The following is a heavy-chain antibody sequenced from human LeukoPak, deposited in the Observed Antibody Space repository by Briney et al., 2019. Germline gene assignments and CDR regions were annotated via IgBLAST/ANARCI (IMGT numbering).Heavy chain of an antibody. CDR2: IIPFFGRA. Sequence: GASVKVSCKASGGTFSSYGISWVRQAPGQGLEWMGGIIPFFGRADYAQKFQGRVTITADKSTSTAYMDLTSLKSEDTAVYYCATYSAAGRTYYFDYWGQGALVTVSS. D-gene: IGHD6-13*01. V-gene: IGHV1-69*06. J-gene: IGHJ4*02. CDR3: ATYSAAGRTYYFDY. CDR1: GGTFSSYG.